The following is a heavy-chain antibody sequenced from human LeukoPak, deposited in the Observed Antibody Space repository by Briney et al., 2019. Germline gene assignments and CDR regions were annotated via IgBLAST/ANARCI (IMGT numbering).Heavy chain of an antibody. Sequence: PVGSLRLSCAASGVTFSSYSMNWGRRAPGKGLGGVSSISSSISYIYYAESGKGRFTISSDNAKNSLYLQMTSLRAEDTAVYYCARPTHYGDYVDYWGQGTLVTVSS. CDR3: ARPTHYGDYVDY. CDR1: GVTFSSYS. V-gene: IGHV3-21*01. D-gene: IGHD4-17*01. CDR2: ISSSISYI. J-gene: IGHJ4*02.